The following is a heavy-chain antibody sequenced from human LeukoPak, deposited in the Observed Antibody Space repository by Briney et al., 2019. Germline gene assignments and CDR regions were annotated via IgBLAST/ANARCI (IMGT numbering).Heavy chain of an antibody. V-gene: IGHV4-30-4*01. CDR2: IYYSGST. CDR3: ARTMVRGVRHYYYYGMDV. CDR1: GGSISSGDYY. Sequence: SQTLSLTCTVSGGSISSGDYYWSWIRQPPGKGLEWIGYIYYSGSTYYNPSLKSRVTISVDTSKNQLSLKLSSVTAADTAVYYCARTMVRGVRHYYYYGMDVWGKGTTVTVSS. J-gene: IGHJ6*04. D-gene: IGHD3-10*01.